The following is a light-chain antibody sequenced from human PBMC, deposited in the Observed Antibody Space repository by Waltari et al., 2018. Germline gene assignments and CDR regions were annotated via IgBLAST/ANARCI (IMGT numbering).Light chain of an antibody. CDR3: MQSLQTPLT. CDR1: QSLLHRNGHNY. V-gene: IGKV2-28*01. CDR2: LCS. Sequence: DIVMTQSPLSLPVTPGEAASISCRSSQSLLHRNGHNYLDWYLQKPGQSPQLLIYLCSNRSSGVPDRFSGSGSGTDFTLKISRVEAEDVGVYYCMQSLQTPLTFGGGTKVEIK. J-gene: IGKJ4*01.